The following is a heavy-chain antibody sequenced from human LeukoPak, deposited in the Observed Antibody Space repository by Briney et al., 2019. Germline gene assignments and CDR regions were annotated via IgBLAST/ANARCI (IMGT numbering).Heavy chain of an antibody. V-gene: IGHV4-39*07. CDR2: IYYSGST. CDR1: GFTFRSYW. J-gene: IGHJ5*02. CDR3: ARVIYDSSGYYTTRTDWFDP. Sequence: GSLRLFCAASGFTFRSYWMHWIRQPPGKGLEWIGSIYYSGSTYYNPSLKSRVTISVDTSKNQFSLKLSSVTAADTAVYYCARVIYDSSGYYTTRTDWFDPWGQGTLVTVSS. D-gene: IGHD3-22*01.